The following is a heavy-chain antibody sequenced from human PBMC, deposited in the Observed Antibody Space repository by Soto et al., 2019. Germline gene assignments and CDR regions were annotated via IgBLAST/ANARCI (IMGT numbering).Heavy chain of an antibody. D-gene: IGHD6-19*01. CDR3: ARVDSSGWYDDY. V-gene: IGHV1-18*01. Sequence: ASVMVSCKASGYTFTSYGISWVRQAPGQGLEWMGWISAYNGNTNYAQKLQGRVTMTTDTSTSTAYMELRSLRSDDTAVYYCARVDSSGWYDDYWGQGTLVTVSS. J-gene: IGHJ4*02. CDR2: ISAYNGNT. CDR1: GYTFTSYG.